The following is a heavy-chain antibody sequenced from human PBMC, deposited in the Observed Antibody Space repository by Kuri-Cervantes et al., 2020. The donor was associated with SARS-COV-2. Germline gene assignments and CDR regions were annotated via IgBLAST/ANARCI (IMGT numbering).Heavy chain of an antibody. CDR2: ISWNSGSI. J-gene: IGHJ3*02. CDR3: AKDIAPFSEHAFDI. V-gene: IGHV3-9*03. CDR1: GFTFDDYA. Sequence: SLKISCAASGFTFDDYAMHWVRQAPGKGLEWVSGISWNSGSIGYADSVKGRFTISRDNAKNSLYLQKNSLRAEDMALYYCAKDIAPFSEHAFDIWGQGTMVTVSS.